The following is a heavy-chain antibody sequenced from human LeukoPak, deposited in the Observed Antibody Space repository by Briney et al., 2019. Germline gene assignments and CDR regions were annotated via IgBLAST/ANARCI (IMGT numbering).Heavy chain of an antibody. V-gene: IGHV3-7*01. J-gene: IGHJ3*02. CDR2: IKQDGSEK. Sequence: PGGSLRLSCAASGITFSSYWMSWVRQAPGKGLEWVANIKQDGSEKYYVDSVKGRFTISRDNTWNSLYLQMNSLRAEDTAVYYCAREGGEYGASFDIWGQGTMVTVSS. CDR3: AREGGEYGASFDI. D-gene: IGHD1-26*01. CDR1: GITFSSYW.